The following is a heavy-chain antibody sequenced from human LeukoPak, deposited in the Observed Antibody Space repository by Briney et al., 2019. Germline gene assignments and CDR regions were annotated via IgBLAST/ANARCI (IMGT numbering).Heavy chain of an antibody. CDR1: GYKLTDNW. J-gene: IGHJ6*03. Sequence: SVKVSCKAFGYKLTDNWIHWVRQAPGQGLEWMGGIIPIFGTANYAQKFQGRVTITADKSTSTAYMELSSLRSEDTAVYYCARGDYSNYGYYYYYYMDVWGKGTTVTVSS. D-gene: IGHD4-11*01. CDR2: IIPIFGTA. V-gene: IGHV1-69*06. CDR3: ARGDYSNYGYYYYYYMDV.